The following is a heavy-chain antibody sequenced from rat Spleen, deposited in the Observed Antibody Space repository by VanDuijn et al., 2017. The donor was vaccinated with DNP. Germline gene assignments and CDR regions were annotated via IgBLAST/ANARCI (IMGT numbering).Heavy chain of an antibody. CDR3: ARWNSGHFDY. CDR2: IKTDGGST. CDR1: GFTFSSYR. Sequence: EVQLVETGGGLVQPGRSLKLSCIASGFTFSSYRMFWVRQAPGEGLEWIASIKTDGGSTYYPDSVKGRFTISRDNAKNTLYLQMNSLRSEDMATYYCARWNSGHFDYWGQGVMVTVSS. D-gene: IGHD4-3*01. V-gene: IGHV5-58*01. J-gene: IGHJ2*01.